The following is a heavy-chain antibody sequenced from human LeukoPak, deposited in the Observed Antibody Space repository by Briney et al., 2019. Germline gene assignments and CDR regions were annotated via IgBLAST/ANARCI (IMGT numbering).Heavy chain of an antibody. J-gene: IGHJ4*02. D-gene: IGHD3-10*01. CDR3: ARAPVLGYYGSGSYYNWELFDY. CDR2: INSDGSST. V-gene: IGHV3-74*01. Sequence: GGSLRLSCAASGFTFSSYWMHWVRQAPGKGLVWVSRINSDGSSTSYADSVKGRFTISRDNAKNTLYLQMNSLRAEDTAAYYCARAPVLGYYGSGSYYNWELFDYWGQGTLVTVSS. CDR1: GFTFSSYW.